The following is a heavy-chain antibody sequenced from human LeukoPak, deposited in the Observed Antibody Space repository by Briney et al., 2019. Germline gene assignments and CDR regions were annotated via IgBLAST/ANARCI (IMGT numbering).Heavy chain of an antibody. D-gene: IGHD2-15*01. CDR2: ISGSGGST. Sequence: GGSLRLSCEASGFTFSSYAMSWVRQAPGKGLEWVPAISGSGGSTYYADSVKGRFTISRDNSKNTLYLQMNSLRAGDTAVYYCAKTPGAFDIWGQGTMVTVSS. V-gene: IGHV3-23*01. CDR3: AKTPGAFDI. J-gene: IGHJ3*02. CDR1: GFTFSSYA.